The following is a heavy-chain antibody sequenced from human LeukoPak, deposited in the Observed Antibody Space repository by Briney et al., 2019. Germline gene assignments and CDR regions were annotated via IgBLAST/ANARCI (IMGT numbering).Heavy chain of an antibody. CDR2: IGTAGDT. J-gene: IGHJ5*02. V-gene: IGHV3-13*01. CDR1: GFSFSSYD. D-gene: IGHD3-10*01. Sequence: GGSLRLSCAASGFSFSSYDMHWVRQATGKGLEWVSAIGTAGDTYYPGSVKGRFTISRENAKNSLYLQMNSLRAGDTGVYYCARDFHGSGTYHTFDPWGQGTLVTVSS. CDR3: ARDFHGSGTYHTFDP.